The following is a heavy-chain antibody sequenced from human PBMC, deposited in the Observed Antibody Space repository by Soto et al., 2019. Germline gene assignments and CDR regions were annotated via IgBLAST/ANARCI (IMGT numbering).Heavy chain of an antibody. CDR2: INSDGSST. CDR3: ARDRLPGYCSSTSCPKVDGMDV. Sequence: EVQLVESGGGLVQPGGSLRLSCAASGFTFSSYWMHWVRQAPGKGLVWVSRINSDGSSTSYADSVKGRFTISRDNAKNTLYLQMNSLRAEDTAVYYCARDRLPGYCSSTSCPKVDGMDVWGQGTTVTVSS. CDR1: GFTFSSYW. J-gene: IGHJ6*02. V-gene: IGHV3-74*01. D-gene: IGHD2-2*01.